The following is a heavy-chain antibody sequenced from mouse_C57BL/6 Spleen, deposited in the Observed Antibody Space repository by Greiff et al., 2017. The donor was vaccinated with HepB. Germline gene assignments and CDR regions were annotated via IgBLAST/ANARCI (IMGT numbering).Heavy chain of an antibody. D-gene: IGHD1-1*01. J-gene: IGHJ4*01. CDR2: IYPGSGNT. Sequence: VQLQQSGAELVRPGASVKLSCKASGYTFTDYYINWVKQRPGQGLEWIARIYPGSGNTNYNEKFKGKATLTAEKSSSTAYMQLSSLTSEDSAVYFCARGCYYYGSSPYAMDYWGQGTSVTVSS. V-gene: IGHV1-76*01. CDR1: GYTFTDYY. CDR3: ARGCYYYGSSPYAMDY.